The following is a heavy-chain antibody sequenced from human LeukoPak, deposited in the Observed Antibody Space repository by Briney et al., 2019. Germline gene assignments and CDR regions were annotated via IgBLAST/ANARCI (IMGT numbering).Heavy chain of an antibody. V-gene: IGHV3-13*01. CDR2: IGTAGDT. CDR3: ARGKGYDSSGYRDAFDI. Sequence: GGSLRLSCAASGFTFSSYDMHWVRQATGKGLEWVSAIGTAGDTYYPGSVKGRFTISRENAKNSLYLQMNSLRAGDTAVYYCARGKGYDSSGYRDAFDIWGQGTMVTVSS. J-gene: IGHJ3*02. D-gene: IGHD3-22*01. CDR1: GFTFSSYD.